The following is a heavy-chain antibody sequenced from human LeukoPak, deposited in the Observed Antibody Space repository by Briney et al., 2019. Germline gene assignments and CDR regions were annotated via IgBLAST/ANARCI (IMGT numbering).Heavy chain of an antibody. CDR3: ARGSPRYFDWLFSRDFDY. Sequence: PSEPLSLTCAVYGGSFSGYYWSWIRQPPGKGLEWIGEINHSGSTNYNPSLKSRVTISVDTSKNQFSLKLSSVTAADTAVYYCARGSPRYFDWLFSRDFDYWGQGTLVTVSS. CDR1: GGSFSGYY. CDR2: INHSGST. V-gene: IGHV4-34*01. D-gene: IGHD3-9*01. J-gene: IGHJ4*02.